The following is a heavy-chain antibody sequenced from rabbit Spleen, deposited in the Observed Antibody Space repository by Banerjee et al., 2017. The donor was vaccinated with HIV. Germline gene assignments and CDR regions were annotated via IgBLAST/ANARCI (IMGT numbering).Heavy chain of an antibody. V-gene: IGHV1S40*01. Sequence: QSLEESGGDLVKPGASLTLTCTASGFSFSSRYYMCWVRQAPGKGLEWIACIDAGGSGFTYFATWAKGRFTCSKTSSTTVTLQMTRLTAADTATYFCARDTSSSFSSYGMDLWGPGTLVTVS. CDR1: GFSFSSRYY. CDR2: IDAGGSGFT. J-gene: IGHJ6*01. CDR3: ARDTSSSFSSYGMDL. D-gene: IGHD1-1*01.